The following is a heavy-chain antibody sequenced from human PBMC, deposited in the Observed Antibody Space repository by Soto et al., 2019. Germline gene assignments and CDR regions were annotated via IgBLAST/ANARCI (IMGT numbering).Heavy chain of an antibody. V-gene: IGHV3-23*01. CDR1: GFTFSSYA. Sequence: EVQLLESGGGLVQPGGSLRLSCAASGFTFSSYAMSWVRQAPGKGLEWVSAISGSGGSTYYADSVKGRCTISRDNSKNTLYLQMNSLRAEDTAVYYCATDSYYDSSGYYYYAFDIWGQGTMVTVSS. D-gene: IGHD3-22*01. CDR2: ISGSGGST. J-gene: IGHJ3*02. CDR3: ATDSYYDSSGYYYYAFDI.